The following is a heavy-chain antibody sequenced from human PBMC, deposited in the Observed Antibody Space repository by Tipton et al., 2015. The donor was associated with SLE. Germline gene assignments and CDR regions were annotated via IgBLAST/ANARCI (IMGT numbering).Heavy chain of an antibody. CDR3: ARGLMGGDAFDI. CDR1: GGSFSGYY. D-gene: IGHD2-8*01. CDR2: INHSGST. V-gene: IGHV4-34*01. Sequence: TLSLTCAVYGGSFSGYYWSWIRQPPGKGLEWIGEINHSGSTNYNPSLKSRVTISVDRSKNHFSLKLSSVTAADTAVYYCARGLMGGDAFDIWGQGTVVTVSS. J-gene: IGHJ3*02.